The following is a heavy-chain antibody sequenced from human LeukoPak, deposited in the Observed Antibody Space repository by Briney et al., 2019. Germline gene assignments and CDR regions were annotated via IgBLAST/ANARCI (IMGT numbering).Heavy chain of an antibody. CDR3: ARDYSTVTTFFDY. V-gene: IGHV3-11*04. J-gene: IGHJ4*02. CDR2: ISSSGTTI. Sequence: GGSLRLSCAASGFTSSDYYMSWIRQAPGKGLEWVSYISSSGTTIYYADSVKGRFTISRDNTKNSLYLQMNSLRAEDTAVYYCARDYSTVTTFFDYWGQGTLVTVSS. D-gene: IGHD4-17*01. CDR1: GFTSSDYY.